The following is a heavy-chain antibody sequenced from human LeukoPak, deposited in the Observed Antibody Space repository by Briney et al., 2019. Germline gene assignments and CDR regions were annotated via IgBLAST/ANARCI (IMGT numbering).Heavy chain of an antibody. CDR3: AKDPPSYGSGSYYPTLGY. CDR1: GFTFSSYG. Sequence: GGSLRLSCAASGFTFSSYGMQWVRQAPGKGLEGVAYIRYDASNKYYADSVMGRFTISRDNSKNTLFLQMNSLRADDTAIYYCAKDPPSYGSGSYYPTLGYWGQGTLVTVSS. CDR2: IRYDASNK. J-gene: IGHJ4*02. V-gene: IGHV3-30*02. D-gene: IGHD3-10*01.